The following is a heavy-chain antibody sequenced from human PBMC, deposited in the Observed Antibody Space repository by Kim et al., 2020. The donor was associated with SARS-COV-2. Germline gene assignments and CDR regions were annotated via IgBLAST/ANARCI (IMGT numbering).Heavy chain of an antibody. V-gene: IGHV3-9*01. CDR2: INWNSGSI. D-gene: IGHD3-10*01. Sequence: GGSLRLSCAVSGFTFDDYAMHWVRQAPGKGLEWVSGINWNSGSIDDVDSVKGRFTISRDNAKNSLYLQMNSLRADDTALYYCVKDKSYYYGSGSQGGWFDTWGQGTLVTVSS. CDR3: VKDKSYYYGSGSQGGWFDT. J-gene: IGHJ5*02. CDR1: GFTFDDYA.